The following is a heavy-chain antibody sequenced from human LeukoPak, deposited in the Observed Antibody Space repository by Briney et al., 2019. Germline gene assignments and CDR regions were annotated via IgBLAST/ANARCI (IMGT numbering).Heavy chain of an antibody. V-gene: IGHV4-30-4*01. CDR1: GVSISSGDYY. J-gene: IGHJ4*02. D-gene: IGHD3-22*01. CDR2: IYYSGST. CDR3: ASYYYDSSGYYHILY. Sequence: SETLSLTCTVSGVSISSGDYYWSWIRQPPGRGLGWIGYIYYSGSTYYNPSLKSRATISVDTSKNQFSLKLRSVTAADTAVYYCASYYYDSSGYYHILYWGQGTLVTVSS.